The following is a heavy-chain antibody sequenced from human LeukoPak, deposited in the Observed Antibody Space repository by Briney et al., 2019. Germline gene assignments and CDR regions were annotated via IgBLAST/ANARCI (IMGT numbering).Heavy chain of an antibody. Sequence: PGGSLRLSCAASRFTFSSYEMNWVRQAPGKGLEWVAVISYDGSSKDYADSVKGRFTISRDNSKNTLYLQMNSLTVEDTAVYYCAKAADQYYYSYFYYMDVWGKGTTVTVSS. J-gene: IGHJ6*03. CDR2: ISYDGSSK. D-gene: IGHD2/OR15-2a*01. CDR3: AKAADQYYYSYFYYMDV. V-gene: IGHV3-30*18. CDR1: RFTFSSYE.